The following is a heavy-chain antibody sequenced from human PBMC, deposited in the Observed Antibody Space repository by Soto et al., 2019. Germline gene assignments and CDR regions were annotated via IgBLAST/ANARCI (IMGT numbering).Heavy chain of an antibody. CDR1: GYTFTSYG. CDR3: ARHPSPMYAIDY. J-gene: IGHJ4*02. D-gene: IGHD2-8*01. Sequence: ASVKVSCKASGYTFTSYGISWVRQAPGQGLEWMGWISAYNGNTNYAQKLQGQVTISADKSISTAYLQWSSLKASDTAMYYCARHPSPMYAIDYWGQGTLVTVSS. V-gene: IGHV1-18*01. CDR2: ISAYNGNT.